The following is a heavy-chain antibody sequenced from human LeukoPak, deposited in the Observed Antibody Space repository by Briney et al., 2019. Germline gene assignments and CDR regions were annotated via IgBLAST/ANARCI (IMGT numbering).Heavy chain of an antibody. J-gene: IGHJ5*02. V-gene: IGHV1-46*01. CDR3: ARDPTVIPSSRITIFGVAKSPHNWFDP. Sequence: ASVKVSFKASGYTFSIYYMHWVRQAPGQGLEWMGIINPSGGSSTYAQKFQGRVTMTSDTSTRTVYMELSSLRSEDTAMYYCARDPTVIPSSRITIFGVAKSPHNWFDPWGQGTLVTVSS. D-gene: IGHD3-3*01. CDR1: GYTFSIYY. CDR2: INPSGGSS.